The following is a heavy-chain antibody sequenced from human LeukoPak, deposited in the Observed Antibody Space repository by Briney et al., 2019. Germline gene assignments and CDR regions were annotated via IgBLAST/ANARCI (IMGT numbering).Heavy chain of an antibody. CDR1: GFTVSSYA. CDR3: ARDGSGGYDYSDY. J-gene: IGHJ4*02. CDR2: ISSNGGST. D-gene: IGHD5-12*01. Sequence: PGGSLRLSCAASGFTVSSYAMHWVRQAPGKGLEYVSAISSNGGSTYYANSVKGRFTISRDNSKNTLYLQMGSLRAEDMAVYYCARDGSGGYDYSDYWRQGALVTVSS. V-gene: IGHV3-64*01.